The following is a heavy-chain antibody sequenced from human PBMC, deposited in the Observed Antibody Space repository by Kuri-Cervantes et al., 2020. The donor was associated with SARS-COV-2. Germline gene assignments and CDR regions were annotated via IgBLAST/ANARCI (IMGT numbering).Heavy chain of an antibody. V-gene: IGHV3-23*01. Sequence: GGSLRLSCAASGFTFSSYAMSWVRQAPGKGLEWVSAISGSGGSTYYADSVKGRFTTSRDNSKNTLYLQMNSLRAEDTAVYYCAKRSCSSTSCYPRHNYYYGMDVWGQGTTVTVSS. J-gene: IGHJ6*02. CDR1: GFTFSSYA. CDR3: AKRSCSSTSCYPRHNYYYGMDV. CDR2: ISGSGGST. D-gene: IGHD2-2*01.